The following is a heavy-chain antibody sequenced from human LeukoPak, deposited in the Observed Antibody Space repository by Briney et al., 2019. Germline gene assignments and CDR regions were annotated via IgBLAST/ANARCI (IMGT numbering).Heavy chain of an antibody. CDR3: AKDIAHDYSKRGVRFFQYYFDY. Sequence: SVKVSCKASGGTFSSYAISWVRQAPGQGLEWMGGIIPIFGTANYAQKFQGRVTITADESTSTAYMELSSLRSEDTAVYYCAKDIAHDYSKRGVRFFQYYFDYWGQGTLVTVSS. V-gene: IGHV1-69*13. D-gene: IGHD3-10*01. J-gene: IGHJ4*02. CDR1: GGTFSSYA. CDR2: IIPIFGTA.